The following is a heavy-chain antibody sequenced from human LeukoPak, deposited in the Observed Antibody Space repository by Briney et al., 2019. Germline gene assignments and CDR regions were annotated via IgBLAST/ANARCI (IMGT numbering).Heavy chain of an antibody. CDR2: IYLGDSDT. CDR1: GYSFTSYW. D-gene: IGHD3-10*01. CDR3: ARAYTYYYGSGSYYNEFDY. V-gene: IGHV5-51*01. J-gene: IGHJ4*02. Sequence: GESLKISCKGSGYSFTSYWIGWVRQMPGKGLEWMGIIYLGDSDTRYSPSFQGQVTISPDKSISTAYLQWSSLKASDTAMYYCARAYTYYYGSGSYYNEFDYWGQGTLVTVSS.